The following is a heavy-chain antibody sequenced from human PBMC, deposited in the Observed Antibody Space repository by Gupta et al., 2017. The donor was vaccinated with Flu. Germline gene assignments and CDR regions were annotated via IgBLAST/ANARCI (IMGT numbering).Heavy chain of an antibody. CDR2: TYYRSKWYN. J-gene: IGHJ4*02. V-gene: IGHV6-1*01. CDR1: GDSVSSNSAA. Sequence: GPGLVKPSQTLSLTCAISGDSVSSNSAAWNWIRQSPSRGLEWLGRTYYRSKWYNDYAVSVKSRITINPDTSNNQFSLQLNSVTPEDTAVYYCARGGVDSSSFVLSYWGQGTLVTVSS. D-gene: IGHD6-6*01. CDR3: ARGGVDSSSFVLSY.